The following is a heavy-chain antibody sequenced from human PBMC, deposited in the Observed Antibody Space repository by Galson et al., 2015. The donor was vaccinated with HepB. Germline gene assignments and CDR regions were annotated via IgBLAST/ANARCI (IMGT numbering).Heavy chain of an antibody. J-gene: IGHJ4*02. CDR1: GFTFSRYP. CDR3: VRDMFRGAPDYFDY. CDR2: IAYDGTIK. Sequence: SVRLSCAASGFTFSRYPMHWVRQAPGKGLEWVAVIAYDGTIKYYTDSVKGRFTISRDDSKSTLYLQMNSLRAEDTAVYYCVRDMFRGAPDYFDYWGQGTLVTVSS. D-gene: IGHD3-10*01. V-gene: IGHV3-30-3*01.